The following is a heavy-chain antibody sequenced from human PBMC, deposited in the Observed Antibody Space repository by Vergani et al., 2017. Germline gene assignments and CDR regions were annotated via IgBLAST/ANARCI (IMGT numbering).Heavy chain of an antibody. CDR3: ARNYYDSSGYYLLSAFDI. J-gene: IGHJ3*02. CDR2: IYTSGST. CDR1: GGSISSGSYY. D-gene: IGHD3-22*01. V-gene: IGHV4-61*02. Sequence: QVQLQESGPGLVKPSQTLSLTCTVSGGSISSGSYYWSWLRQPAGKGLEWIGSIYTSGSTNYNPSLKSRVTISVDESKNQFSLKMSSVTAADTAVDDCARNYYDSSGYYLLSAFDIWGQGTMVTVSS.